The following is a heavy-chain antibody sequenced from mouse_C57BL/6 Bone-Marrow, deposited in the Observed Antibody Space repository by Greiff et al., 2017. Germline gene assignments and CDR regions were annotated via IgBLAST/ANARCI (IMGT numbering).Heavy chain of an antibody. D-gene: IGHD1-1*01. Sequence: QVQLQQPGAELVKPGASVKLSCKASGYTFTSYWMHWVKQRPGQGLEWIGMIHPNSGSTNYNEKFKSKATLTVDKSSSTAYMQLSSLTSEDSAVYYCARTPYYYGSSYYAMDYWGQGTSVTVSS. V-gene: IGHV1-64*01. CDR3: ARTPYYYGSSYYAMDY. CDR1: GYTFTSYW. J-gene: IGHJ4*01. CDR2: IHPNSGST.